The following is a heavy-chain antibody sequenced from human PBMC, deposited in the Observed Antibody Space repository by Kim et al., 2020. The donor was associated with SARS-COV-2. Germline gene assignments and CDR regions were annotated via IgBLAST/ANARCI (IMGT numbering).Heavy chain of an antibody. CDR2: ISAGSGST. J-gene: IGHJ6*02. CDR3: ALQDFGGYSYSMDV. CDR1: GFTFSSYA. Sequence: GGSLRLSCAASGFTFSSYAMTWVRQAPGKGLEWVSSISAGSGSTYYADSVKGRFTISKDNSKNTLFLQMNTLRAEDTAVYYCALQDFGGYSYSMDVWGQGTTLTVSS. V-gene: IGHV3-23*01. D-gene: IGHD2-21*01.